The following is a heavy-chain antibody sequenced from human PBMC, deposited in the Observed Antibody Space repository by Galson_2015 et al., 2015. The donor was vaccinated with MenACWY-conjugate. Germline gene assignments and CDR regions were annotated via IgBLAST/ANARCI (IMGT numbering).Heavy chain of an antibody. D-gene: IGHD2-2*01. Sequence: SVKVSCKASGYTFTSYYMHWVRQAPGQGLEWMGIINPSGGSTNYAQKFQGRVTMTRDTSTSTVYMELSSLRSEDTAVYYCARDCSSTSCYFVKWGQATLVTVSS. CDR3: ARDCSSTSCYFVK. CDR1: GYTFTSYY. CDR2: INPSGGST. J-gene: IGHJ4*02. V-gene: IGHV1-46*01.